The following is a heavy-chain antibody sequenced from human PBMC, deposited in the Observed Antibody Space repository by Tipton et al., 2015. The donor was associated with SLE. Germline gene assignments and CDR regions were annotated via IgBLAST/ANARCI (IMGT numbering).Heavy chain of an antibody. Sequence: SLRLSCAASGFTVSSNYMSWVRQAPGKGLEWVSLIYSGGTTYYADSVKGRFTISRDNAKNSLYLQMNSLRAEDTAVYYCARDRQQWLVSYYGMDVWGQGTTVTVSS. CDR1: GFTVSSNY. CDR3: ARDRQQWLVSYYGMDV. CDR2: IYSGGTT. D-gene: IGHD6-19*01. V-gene: IGHV3-53*01. J-gene: IGHJ6*02.